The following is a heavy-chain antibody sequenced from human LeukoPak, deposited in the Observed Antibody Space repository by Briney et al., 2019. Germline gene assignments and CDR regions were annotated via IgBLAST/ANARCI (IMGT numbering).Heavy chain of an antibody. CDR1: GGSISSSSYY. CDR2: IYYSGST. V-gene: IGHV4-39*07. D-gene: IGHD6-13*01. Sequence: KPSETLSLTCTVSGGSISSSSYYWGWIRQPPGKGLEWIGSIYYSGSTYYNPSLKSRVTISVDTSKNQFSLKLSSVTAADTAVYYCATILENYSSSWPQSYYMDVWGKGTTVTVSS. CDR3: ATILENYSSSWPQSYYMDV. J-gene: IGHJ6*03.